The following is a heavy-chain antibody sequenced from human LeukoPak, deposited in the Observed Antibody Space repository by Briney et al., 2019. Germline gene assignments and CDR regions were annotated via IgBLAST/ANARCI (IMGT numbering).Heavy chain of an antibody. J-gene: IGHJ4*02. CDR3: AANSSGHLYFDY. Sequence: SETLSLTCAVYSGSFSGYYWSWIRQPPGKGLEWVGEINHTGSTNYNPSLKSRVTISVDTSKNQFSLKLSSVTAADTAVYYCAANSSGHLYFDYWGQGTLVTVSS. CDR1: SGSFSGYY. D-gene: IGHD6-19*01. CDR2: INHTGST. V-gene: IGHV4-34*01.